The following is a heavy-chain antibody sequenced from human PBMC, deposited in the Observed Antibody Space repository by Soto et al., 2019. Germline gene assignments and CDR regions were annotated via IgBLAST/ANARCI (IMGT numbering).Heavy chain of an antibody. Sequence: HPGGSLRLSCAASGFTFSSYAMSWVRLAPGKGLEWVSAISGSGGSTYYADSVKGRFTISRDNSKNTLYLQMNSLRAEDTAVYYCAKDSGYDFWSGSLYYFDYWGQGTLVTVSS. J-gene: IGHJ4*02. D-gene: IGHD3-3*01. CDR2: ISGSGGST. CDR3: AKDSGYDFWSGSLYYFDY. V-gene: IGHV3-23*01. CDR1: GFTFSSYA.